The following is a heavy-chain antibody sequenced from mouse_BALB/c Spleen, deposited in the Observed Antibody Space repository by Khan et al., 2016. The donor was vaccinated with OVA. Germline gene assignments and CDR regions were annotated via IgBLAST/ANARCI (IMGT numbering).Heavy chain of an antibody. V-gene: IGHV3-2*02. CDR1: GYSITSDYA. J-gene: IGHJ2*01. CDR2: ISYSGNT. CDR3: ARIRGGAFDY. Sequence: EVQLQESGPGLVKPSQSLSLTCTVTGYSITSDYAWNWIRQFPGNKLEWMGYISYSGNTKYTPSLKSRISITRDTSKNQFFLQLNFVTFEDAATYYCARIRGGAFDYWGQGTTLTVSS. D-gene: IGHD3-1*01.